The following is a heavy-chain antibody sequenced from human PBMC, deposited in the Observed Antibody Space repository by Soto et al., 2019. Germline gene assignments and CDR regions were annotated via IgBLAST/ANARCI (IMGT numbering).Heavy chain of an antibody. CDR3: ARGLGIAVAGPYYFDY. Sequence: SETLSLTCTVSGGSISSYYWSWIRQPPGKGLEWIGYIYYSGSTNYNPSLKSRVTISVDTSKNQFSLKLSSVTAADTAVYYCARGLGIAVAGPYYFDYWGQGTLVTV. CDR2: IYYSGST. J-gene: IGHJ4*02. D-gene: IGHD6-19*01. CDR1: GGSISSYY. V-gene: IGHV4-59*01.